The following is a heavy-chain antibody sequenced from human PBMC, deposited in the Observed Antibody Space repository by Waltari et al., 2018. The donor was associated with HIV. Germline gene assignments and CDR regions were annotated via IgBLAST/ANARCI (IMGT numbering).Heavy chain of an antibody. D-gene: IGHD3-16*02. CDR1: GGSISSYY. V-gene: IGHV4-4*07. CDR3: ARDGGDYDYVWGSYRPGDAFDI. CDR2: IYTSGSS. J-gene: IGHJ3*02. Sequence: QVQLQESGPGLVKPSETLSLTCTVSGGSISSYYWSWIRQPAGKGLEWIGRIYTSGSSNYTPSLKSRVTMSVDTAKNQFSLKLSFVTAADTSVYYCARDGGDYDYVWGSYRPGDAFDIWGQGTMVTVSS.